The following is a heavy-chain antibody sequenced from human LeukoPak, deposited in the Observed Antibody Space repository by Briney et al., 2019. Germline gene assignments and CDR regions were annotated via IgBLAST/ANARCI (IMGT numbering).Heavy chain of an antibody. J-gene: IGHJ3*02. CDR1: GGSISSSSYY. CDR2: IYYSGST. V-gene: IGHV4-39*07. CDR3: ARVLSRYQLLWDAFDI. D-gene: IGHD2-2*01. Sequence: PSETLSLTCTVSGGSISSSSYYWGWIRQPPGKGLEWIGSIYYSGSTYYNPSLKSRVTISVDTSKNQFSPKLSSVTAADTAVYYCARVLSRYQLLWDAFDIWGQGTMVTVSS.